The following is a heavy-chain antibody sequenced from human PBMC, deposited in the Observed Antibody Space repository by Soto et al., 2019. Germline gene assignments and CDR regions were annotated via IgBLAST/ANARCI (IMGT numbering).Heavy chain of an antibody. Sequence: ESLKISCKGSGYSFTSYLIGWVRPMPGKGLEWMGIIYPGDSDTRYSPSFQGQVTISADKSISTAYLQWSSLKASDTAMYYCAALRFLEWSSHAFDIWGQGTMVTVSS. J-gene: IGHJ3*02. CDR3: AALRFLEWSSHAFDI. D-gene: IGHD3-3*01. CDR1: GYSFTSYL. V-gene: IGHV5-51*01. CDR2: IYPGDSDT.